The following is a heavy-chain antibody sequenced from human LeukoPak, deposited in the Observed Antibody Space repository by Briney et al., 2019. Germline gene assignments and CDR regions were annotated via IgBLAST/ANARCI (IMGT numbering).Heavy chain of an antibody. CDR3: ARVPYCSSTSCPPDAFDI. D-gene: IGHD2-2*01. CDR2: INPNSGGT. V-gene: IGHV1-2*02. Sequence: GASVKVSCKASGYTFTGYYMHWVRQAPGQGLEWMGWINPNSGGTNYAPKFQGRVTMTRDTSISTAYMELSRLRSDDTAVYYCARVPYCSSTSCPPDAFDIWGQGTMVTVSS. J-gene: IGHJ3*02. CDR1: GYTFTGYY.